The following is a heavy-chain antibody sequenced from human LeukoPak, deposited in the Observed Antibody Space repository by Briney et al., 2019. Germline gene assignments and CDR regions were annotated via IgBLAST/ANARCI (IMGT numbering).Heavy chain of an antibody. CDR3: ARGAVRGNTNFDY. V-gene: IGHV6-1*01. CDR1: GDSVSGSPAV. CDR2: AYYRSKWYI. D-gene: IGHD3-10*01. J-gene: IGHJ4*02. Sequence: SQTLSLTCAISGDSVSGSPAVWNWIRQSPSRGLEWLGRAYYRSKWYIDYAVSVNGRITITPDTSKNQFSLQLNSVTPEDTAVYYCARGAVRGNTNFDYWGEGTLVTVSS.